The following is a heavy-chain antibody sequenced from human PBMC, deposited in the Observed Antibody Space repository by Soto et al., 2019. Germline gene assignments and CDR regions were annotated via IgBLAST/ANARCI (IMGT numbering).Heavy chain of an antibody. V-gene: IGHV1-18*04. CDR1: GYTFTSFG. CDR3: VRGLVAGTNLVY. J-gene: IGHJ4*02. Sequence: QVPLVQSGAEVREPGASVKVSCKASGYTFTSFGISWVRQAPGQGLEWMGWISAYNGNTNYAQKVQGRVSMTTDTSTTTAYMDLRSLRSDDTAIYYCVRGLVAGTNLVYWGQGTLVTVSS. D-gene: IGHD6-19*01. CDR2: ISAYNGNT.